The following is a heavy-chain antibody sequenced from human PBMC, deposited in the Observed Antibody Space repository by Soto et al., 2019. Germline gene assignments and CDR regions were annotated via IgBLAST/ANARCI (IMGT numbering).Heavy chain of an antibody. CDR1: GYTFTGYG. Sequence: ASVKVSCKASGYTFTGYGISWVRQAPGQGLEWMGWISAYNGNTNYAQKLQGRVTMTTDTSTSTAYMELRSLRSDDTAVYYCASSPGRSSGWYYVYWGQGTLVTVSS. J-gene: IGHJ4*02. V-gene: IGHV1-18*01. CDR3: ASSPGRSSGWYYVY. D-gene: IGHD6-19*01. CDR2: ISAYNGNT.